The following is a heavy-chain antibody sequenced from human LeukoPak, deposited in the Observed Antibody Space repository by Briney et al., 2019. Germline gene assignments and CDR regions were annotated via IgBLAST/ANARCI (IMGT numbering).Heavy chain of an antibody. CDR1: GASIYSSDHY. CDR3: ASQGAGTVITDY. Sequence: SETLSLTCTVSGASIYSSDHYWAWIRQPPGKGLEFIGNISYSGRTNCNPSLKSRVTISVDTSKNRFSLRLSSVTAADTAVYYCASQGAGTVITDYWGQGILVTVSS. J-gene: IGHJ4*02. D-gene: IGHD4-17*01. CDR2: ISYSGRT. V-gene: IGHV4-39*01.